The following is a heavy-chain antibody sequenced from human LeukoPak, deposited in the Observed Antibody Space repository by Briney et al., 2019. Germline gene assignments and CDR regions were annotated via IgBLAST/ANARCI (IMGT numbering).Heavy chain of an antibody. D-gene: IGHD2-8*01. CDR2: INPNSGGT. CDR3: ARDMVYALSQTLNWFDP. J-gene: IGHJ5*02. V-gene: IGHV1-2*02. Sequence: GASVKVSCKASGYTFTGYYMHWVRQAPGQGLEWMGWINPNSGGTNYAQKFQGRVTMTRDTSISTAYMELSRLRSDDTAVYYCARDMVYALSQTLNWFDPWGQGTLVTVSS. CDR1: GYTFTGYY.